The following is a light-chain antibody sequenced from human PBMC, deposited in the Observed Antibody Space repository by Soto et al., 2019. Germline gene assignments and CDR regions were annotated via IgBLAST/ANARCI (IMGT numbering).Light chain of an antibody. Sequence: EIVMTQSPATLSVSPGERATLSCRASQSVSSNLAWYQQKPGQAPRLLIYGSSTRATGIPARFSASGSCTEFTLATSRLQSEDWAVYYGKQYNNWPPFTFGPGTKVDIK. V-gene: IGKV3-15*01. CDR3: KQYNNWPPFT. J-gene: IGKJ3*01. CDR2: GSS. CDR1: QSVSSN.